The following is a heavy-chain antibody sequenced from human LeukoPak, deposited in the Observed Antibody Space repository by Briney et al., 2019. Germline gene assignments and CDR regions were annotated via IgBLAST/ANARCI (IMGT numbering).Heavy chain of an antibody. CDR2: IYHSGST. CDR1: GGSISSSNW. J-gene: IGHJ4*02. D-gene: IGHD3-10*01. V-gene: IGHV4-4*02. Sequence: SGTLSLTCAVSGGSISSSNWWSWVRQPPGKGLEWIGEIYHSGSTNYNPSLKSRVTISVDKSKNQFSLKLSSVTAADTAVYYCARDARQELLAGGFDFWGQGALVTVSS. CDR3: ARDARQELLAGGFDF.